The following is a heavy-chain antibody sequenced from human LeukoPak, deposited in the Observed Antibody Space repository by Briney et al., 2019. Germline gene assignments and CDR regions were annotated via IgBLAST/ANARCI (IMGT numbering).Heavy chain of an antibody. CDR3: ARVRPPGIAVAGTGRWFDP. V-gene: IGHV4-34*01. J-gene: IGHJ5*02. CDR1: GGSFSGYY. D-gene: IGHD6-19*01. Sequence: PSETLSLTCAVYGGSFSGYYWSWIRQPPGKGLELIGEINHSGSTNYNPSLKSRVTISVDTSKNQFSLKLSSVTAADTAVYYCARVRPPGIAVAGTGRWFDPWGQGTLVTVSS. CDR2: INHSGST.